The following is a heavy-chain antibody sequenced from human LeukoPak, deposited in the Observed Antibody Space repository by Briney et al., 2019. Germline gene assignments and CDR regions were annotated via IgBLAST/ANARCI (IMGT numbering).Heavy chain of an antibody. Sequence: GASVKVSCKASGYTFKYAMNWVRQAPGQGLEWMGWINTNTGNPTYAQGFTGRFVFSLDTSVSTSYLQISSLKAEDTAIYYCAGRGERALDYWGQGTLVTVSS. V-gene: IGHV7-4-1*02. CDR3: AGRGERALDY. J-gene: IGHJ4*02. CDR2: INTNTGNP. D-gene: IGHD3-10*01. CDR1: GYTFKYA.